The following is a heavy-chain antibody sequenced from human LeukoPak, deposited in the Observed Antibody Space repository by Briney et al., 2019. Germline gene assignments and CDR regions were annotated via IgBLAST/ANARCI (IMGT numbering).Heavy chain of an antibody. J-gene: IGHJ6*02. V-gene: IGHV4-34*01. Sequence: SETLSLTCAVYGVTFSGYYWSWIRHPPGKGLEWIGEINHSGSTNYNPSLKSRVTISVDTSKYHFPLKLGLGTAGETAVYYCARSYNWNYRAYYYYGMDVWGQGTTVTVSS. CDR2: INHSGST. CDR3: ARSYNWNYRAYYYYGMDV. D-gene: IGHD1-7*01. CDR1: GVTFSGYY.